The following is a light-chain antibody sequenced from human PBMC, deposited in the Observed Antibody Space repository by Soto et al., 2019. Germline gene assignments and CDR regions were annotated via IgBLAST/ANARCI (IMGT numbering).Light chain of an antibody. Sequence: QSVLTQPRSVSGSPGQSVTISCTGTSSDVGGYNYVSWYPQHPGKAPKRMIYDVSKRPSGVPDRFSGSKSGNRASLTISGLQAEDEADYYCCSYAGSYVFGTGTKVTVL. V-gene: IGLV2-11*01. CDR1: SSDVGGYNY. J-gene: IGLJ1*01. CDR2: DVS. CDR3: CSYAGSYV.